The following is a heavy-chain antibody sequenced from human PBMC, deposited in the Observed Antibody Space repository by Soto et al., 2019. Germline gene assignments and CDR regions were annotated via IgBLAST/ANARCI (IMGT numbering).Heavy chain of an antibody. CDR3: ARKSDAVASKPPDY. Sequence: QLQLQESGPGLVKPSETLSLTCTVSGGSISSSNYYWGWIRQPRGKGLEWVASVYNSGSTSYNPSLRSRFPISVDTRKNQLSLRLSSVTVADTAVYSCARKSDAVASKPPDYRGQGILVTVSS. J-gene: IGHJ4*02. CDR1: GGSISSSNYY. D-gene: IGHD5-12*01. CDR2: VYNSGST. V-gene: IGHV4-39*01.